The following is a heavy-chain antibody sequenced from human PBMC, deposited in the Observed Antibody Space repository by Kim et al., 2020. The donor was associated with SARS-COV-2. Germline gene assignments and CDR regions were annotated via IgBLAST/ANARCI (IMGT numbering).Heavy chain of an antibody. J-gene: IGHJ3*02. Sequence: SETLSLTCTVSGGSISSYYWSWIRQPPGKGLEWIGYIYYSGSTNYNPSLKSRVTIPVDTSKNQFSLKLSSVTAADTAVYYCARLGVGATDAFDIWGQGTMVTVSS. CDR2: IYYSGST. V-gene: IGHV4-59*08. CDR3: ARLGVGATDAFDI. D-gene: IGHD1-26*01. CDR1: GGSISSYY.